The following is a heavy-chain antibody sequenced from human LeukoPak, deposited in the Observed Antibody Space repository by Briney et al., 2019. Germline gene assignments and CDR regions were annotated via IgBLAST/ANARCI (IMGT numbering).Heavy chain of an antibody. CDR2: ISSSGSSI. V-gene: IGHV3-11*04. J-gene: IGHJ4*02. CDR3: ARRAGAYSHPYDY. Sequence: GGSLRLSCAASGFTFSDYYMSWIRQAPGKGLEWVSYISSSGSSIYYADSVKGRFTISRDNAKNSLYLQMNSLRAEDTAVYYCARRAGAYSHPYDYWGQGTLVTVSS. D-gene: IGHD4/OR15-4a*01. CDR1: GFTFSDYY.